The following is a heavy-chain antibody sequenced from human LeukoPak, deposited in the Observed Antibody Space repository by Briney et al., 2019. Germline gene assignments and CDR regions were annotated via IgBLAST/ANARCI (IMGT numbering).Heavy chain of an antibody. D-gene: IGHD5-12*01. Sequence: PSETLSLTCTVSGGSISSYYWSWIRQPPGKGLEWIGYIYYSGSTNYNPSLKSRVTISVDTSKNQFSLKLSSVTAADTAVYYCARDWGEGDSGYDYGRSYFDYWGQGTLVTVSS. CDR2: IYYSGST. J-gene: IGHJ4*02. V-gene: IGHV4-59*01. CDR1: GGSISSYY. CDR3: ARDWGEGDSGYDYGRSYFDY.